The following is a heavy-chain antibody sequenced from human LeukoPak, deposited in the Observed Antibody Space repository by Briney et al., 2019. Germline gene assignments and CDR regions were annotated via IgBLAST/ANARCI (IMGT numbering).Heavy chain of an antibody. V-gene: IGHV4-59*12. J-gene: IGHJ5*02. D-gene: IGHD2-21*02. Sequence: GSLRLSCAASGFTFSNYALSWVRQPPGKGLEWIGYIYYSGSTNYNPSLKSRVTISVDTSKNQFSLKLSSVTAADTAVYYCARDGGDFTNNWFDPWGQGTLVTVSS. CDR3: ARDGGDFTNNWFDP. CDR1: GFTFSNYA. CDR2: IYYSGST.